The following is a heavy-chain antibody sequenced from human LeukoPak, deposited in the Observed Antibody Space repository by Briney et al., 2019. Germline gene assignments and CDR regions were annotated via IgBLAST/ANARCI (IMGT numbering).Heavy chain of an antibody. CDR3: ARIQRYYDSSGYFRFDY. CDR2: IFSNDEK. V-gene: IGHV2-26*01. D-gene: IGHD3-22*01. J-gene: IGHJ4*02. Sequence: ESGPTLVNPTEPLTLTCTVSGLSLSNARMGVSWIRQPPGKALEWLAHIFSNDEKSYSTSLKSSLTISNDTSKSQVVLTMTNNDPVDTATYYCARIQRYYDSSGYFRFDYWGQGTLVTVSS. CDR1: GLSLSNARMG.